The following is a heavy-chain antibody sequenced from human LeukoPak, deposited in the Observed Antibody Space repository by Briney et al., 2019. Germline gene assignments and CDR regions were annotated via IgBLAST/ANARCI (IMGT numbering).Heavy chain of an antibody. CDR2: IRSDAYGGST. CDR3: TRDENQSYFDTTAYWTLFDY. Sequence: GGSLRLSCTGSGFTLGDYALSWVRQAPGKGLEWIGSIRSDAYGGSTQYASSVTGRFTISRDDSDNIVYLQMNSLQTDDTAVYYCTRDENQSYFDTTAYWTLFDYWGQGTLVTVSS. J-gene: IGHJ4*02. D-gene: IGHD3-22*01. CDR1: GFTLGDYA. V-gene: IGHV3-49*04.